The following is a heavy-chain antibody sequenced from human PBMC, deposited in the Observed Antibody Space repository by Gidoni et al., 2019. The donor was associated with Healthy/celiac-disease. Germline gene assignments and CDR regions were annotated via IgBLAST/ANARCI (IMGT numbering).Heavy chain of an antibody. J-gene: IGHJ6*03. Sequence: QVQLVQSGDEVKKPWSSVEVSCKGSGGPLRGYDISWVRQAPGQGLEWMGGIIPIFGTANYAQKFQGRVTITADESTSTAYMELSSLRSEDTAVYYCASSGSNLNYYYYYMDVWGKGTTVTVSS. CDR2: IIPIFGTA. D-gene: IGHD4-4*01. V-gene: IGHV1-69*01. CDR3: ASSGSNLNYYYYYMDV. CDR1: GGPLRGYD.